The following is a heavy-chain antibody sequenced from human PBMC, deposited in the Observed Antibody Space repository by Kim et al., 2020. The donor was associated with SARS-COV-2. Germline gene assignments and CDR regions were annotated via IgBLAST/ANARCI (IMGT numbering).Heavy chain of an antibody. CDR3: ARGGGSSWYGDY. J-gene: IGHJ4*02. D-gene: IGHD6-13*01. Sequence: STPPLKSRVTISVDTSKNQFSLKLSSVTAADTAVYYCARGGGSSWYGDYWGQGTLVTVSS. V-gene: IGHV4-34*01.